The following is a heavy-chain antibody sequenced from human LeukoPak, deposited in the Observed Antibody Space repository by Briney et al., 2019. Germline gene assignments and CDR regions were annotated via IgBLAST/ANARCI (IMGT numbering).Heavy chain of an antibody. Sequence: SETLSLTCTVSGGSISSSSYYWGWIRQPPGKGLEWIGSIYYSGSTYYNPSLKSRVTISVDTSKNQFSLKLSSVTAADTAVYYCASLRSGYYYMDVWGKGTTVTVSS. CDR2: IYYSGST. CDR3: ASLRSGYYYMDV. V-gene: IGHV4-39*01. J-gene: IGHJ6*03. CDR1: GGSISSSSYY.